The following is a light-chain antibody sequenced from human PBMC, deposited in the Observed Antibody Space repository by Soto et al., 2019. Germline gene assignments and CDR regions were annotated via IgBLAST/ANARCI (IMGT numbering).Light chain of an antibody. J-gene: IGKJ5*01. Sequence: PMTQSPSTLSAYVGDRVTITCRASQNIDNWLAWFQQTPGTAPKVLIYKSSNLESGVPSRFSGSASGTVFTLTISRLEPEYFAVYYCQQRSNWPVVGQGTRREIK. CDR2: KSS. CDR1: QNIDNW. V-gene: IGKV1-5*03. CDR3: QQRSNWPV.